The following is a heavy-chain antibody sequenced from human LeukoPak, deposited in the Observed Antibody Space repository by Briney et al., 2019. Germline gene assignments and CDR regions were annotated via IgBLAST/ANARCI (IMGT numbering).Heavy chain of an antibody. CDR2: IQYDGHDK. Sequence: PGGSLRLSCAASGFSLSRYDMHWVRQAPGKGLEWVAFIQYDGHDKYYADSVRGRFTISRDNSKNTLYLQMNSLRAEDTAVYYCARRAGAYSHPYDYWGQGTLVTVSS. D-gene: IGHD4/OR15-4a*01. CDR1: GFSLSRYD. J-gene: IGHJ4*02. CDR3: ARRAGAYSHPYDY. V-gene: IGHV3-30*12.